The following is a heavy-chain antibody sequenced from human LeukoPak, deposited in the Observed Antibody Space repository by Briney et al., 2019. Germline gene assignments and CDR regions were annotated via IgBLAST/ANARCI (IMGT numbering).Heavy chain of an antibody. Sequence: ASVKVSCKASGYTFTSYYMHWVRQAPGQGLEWMGISNPSGGSTNYAQKLQDRVTMTRDTSTSTVYMELSSLRSEDTAVYYCARDPRYGSGQTWFDPWGQGTLVTVSS. V-gene: IGHV1-46*01. CDR3: ARDPRYGSGQTWFDP. CDR1: GYTFTSYY. CDR2: SNPSGGST. J-gene: IGHJ5*02. D-gene: IGHD3-10*01.